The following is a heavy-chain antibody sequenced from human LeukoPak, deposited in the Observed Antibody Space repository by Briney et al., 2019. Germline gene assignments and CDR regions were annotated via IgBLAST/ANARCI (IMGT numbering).Heavy chain of an antibody. D-gene: IGHD2-2*02. CDR1: GFTFSSYA. Sequence: GGSLRLSCAASGFTFSSYAMHWVRQAPGKGLEWVAVISYDGSNKYYADSVKGRFTISRDNSKNTLYLQMNSLRAEDTAVYYCARVVVPAAISDGLDYWGQGTLVTVSS. V-gene: IGHV3-30*04. J-gene: IGHJ4*02. CDR3: ARVVVPAAISDGLDY. CDR2: ISYDGSNK.